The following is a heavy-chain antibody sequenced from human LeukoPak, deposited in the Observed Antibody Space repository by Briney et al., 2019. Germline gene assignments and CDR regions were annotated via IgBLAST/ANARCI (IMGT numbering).Heavy chain of an antibody. J-gene: IGHJ4*02. Sequence: SVKVSCKASGGTFSSYAISWVRQSPRQGLEWMGRIIPILGIANYAQKFQGRVTITADKSTSTAYMELSSLRSEDTAVYYCASCSGGSCYSGYWGQGTLVTVSS. CDR3: ASCSGGSCYSGY. D-gene: IGHD2-15*01. CDR2: IIPILGIA. CDR1: GGTFSSYA. V-gene: IGHV1-69*04.